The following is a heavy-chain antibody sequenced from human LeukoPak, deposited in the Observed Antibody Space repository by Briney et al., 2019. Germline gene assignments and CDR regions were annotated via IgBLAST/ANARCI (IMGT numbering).Heavy chain of an antibody. Sequence: PGGSLRLSCAASGFTFSSYGMHWVRQAPGKGLEWVAVISYDGSNKYYADSVKGRFTISRDNSKNTLYLQMNSLRAEDTAVYYRAKVALTGYSSGWLDYWGQGTLVTVSS. CDR2: ISYDGSNK. V-gene: IGHV3-30*18. CDR1: GFTFSSYG. CDR3: AKVALTGYSSGWLDY. D-gene: IGHD6-19*01. J-gene: IGHJ4*02.